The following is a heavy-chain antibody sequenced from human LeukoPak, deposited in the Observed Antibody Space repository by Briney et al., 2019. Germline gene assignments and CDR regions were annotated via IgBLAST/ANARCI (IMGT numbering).Heavy chain of an antibody. CDR1: GGSISSSSYY. Sequence: PSETLSLTCTVSGGSISSSSYYWGWIRQPPGKGLEWIGSIYYSGSTYYNPSLKSRVTISVDTSKNQFSLKLSSVTAADTAVYYCARDQVTTGRDYWGQGTLVTVSS. D-gene: IGHD4-11*01. J-gene: IGHJ4*02. CDR3: ARDQVTTGRDY. CDR2: IYYSGST. V-gene: IGHV4-39*07.